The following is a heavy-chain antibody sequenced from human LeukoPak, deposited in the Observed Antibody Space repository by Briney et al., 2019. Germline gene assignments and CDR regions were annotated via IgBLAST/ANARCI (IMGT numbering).Heavy chain of an antibody. J-gene: IGHJ5*02. D-gene: IGHD5-12*01. CDR1: GYTFTGYY. CDR3: ARVARGIGVATIRWFGP. CDR2: INPNSGGT. Sequence: ASVKVSCKASGYTFTGYYMHWVRQAPGQGLEWMGRINPNSGGTNYAQKFQGRVTMTRDTSISTAYMELSRLRSDDTAVYYCARVARGIGVATIRWFGPWGQGTLVTVSS. V-gene: IGHV1-2*06.